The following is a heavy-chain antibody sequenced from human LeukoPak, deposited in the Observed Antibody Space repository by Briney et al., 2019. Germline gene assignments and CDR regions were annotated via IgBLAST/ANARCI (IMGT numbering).Heavy chain of an antibody. CDR3: TTDLDY. CDR1: RFIFTDVW. J-gene: IGHJ4*02. CDR2: IKSKSDGGTI. V-gene: IGHV3-15*01. Sequence: PGGSLRLSCAGSRFIFTDVWMSWVRQAPGKGLEWVGRIKSKSDGGTIDYAAPVKGRITMSRDDSRKTLSLEMNNLKTEDTGVYYCTTDLDYWGQGTLVTVSS.